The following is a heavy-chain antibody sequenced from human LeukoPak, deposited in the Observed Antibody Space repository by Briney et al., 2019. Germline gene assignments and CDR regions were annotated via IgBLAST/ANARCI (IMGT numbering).Heavy chain of an antibody. CDR1: GYTFTNYL. CDR2: INPSGGTT. CDR3: ARGGYSESFYNPRSYGMDV. D-gene: IGHD3-10*01. J-gene: IGHJ6*02. V-gene: IGHV1-46*01. Sequence: ASVTVSCKASGYTFTNYLIHWVRQAPGQGLAWMGLINPSGGTTRYVEKFQGRVTMTRDTSASTVYMELRSLRSEDTAVYYCARGGYSESFYNPRSYGMDVWGQGTTVIVSS.